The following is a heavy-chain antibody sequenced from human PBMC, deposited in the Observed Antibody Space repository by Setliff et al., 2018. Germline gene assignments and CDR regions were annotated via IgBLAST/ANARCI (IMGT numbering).Heavy chain of an antibody. D-gene: IGHD3-10*01. V-gene: IGHV4-59*08. J-gene: IGHJ6*03. Sequence: SETLSLTCNVSGGSISSDYWSWIRQPPGKALEWIGYFYHSASSNYNPSLKGRVTMSADTSKYQLYLSLTSVSVADTAMYYCARSHYYASGNSHYYYMDVWGKGTAVTVSS. CDR2: FYHSASS. CDR1: GGSISSDY. CDR3: ARSHYYASGNSHYYYMDV.